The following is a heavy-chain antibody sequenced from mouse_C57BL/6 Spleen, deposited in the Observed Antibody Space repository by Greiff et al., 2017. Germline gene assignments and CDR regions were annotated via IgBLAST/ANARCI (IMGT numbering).Heavy chain of an antibody. D-gene: IGHD2-4*01. CDR1: GFSLTSYG. V-gene: IGHV2-3*01. Sequence: QVQLKESGPGLVAPSPSLSITCTVSGFSLTSYGVSWVRQPPGKGLEWLGIIWGDSSTNCHSALISRLSISKDNTKSQVFLKLNRLQTDDTATYYCAKKRKCTYDYDEDWGQGTSVTVSS. CDR2: IWGDSST. J-gene: IGHJ4*01. CDR3: AKKRKCTYDYDED.